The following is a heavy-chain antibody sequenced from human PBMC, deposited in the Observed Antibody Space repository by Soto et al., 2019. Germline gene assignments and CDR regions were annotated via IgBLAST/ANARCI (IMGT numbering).Heavy chain of an antibody. CDR2: VIPMLGMA. D-gene: IGHD3-10*01. Sequence: QVQLVQSGAEVKKPGSSVKVSCTASEGTFNSYTLSWVRQAPGQGLEWMGRVIPMLGMADFAQKFQGRVMXTXEXSTITAYMVLSSLRSDDTGLYYCATNYGSGSTHFDYWGQGTLITVSS. J-gene: IGHJ4*02. CDR3: ATNYGSGSTHFDY. V-gene: IGHV1-69*02. CDR1: EGTFNSYT.